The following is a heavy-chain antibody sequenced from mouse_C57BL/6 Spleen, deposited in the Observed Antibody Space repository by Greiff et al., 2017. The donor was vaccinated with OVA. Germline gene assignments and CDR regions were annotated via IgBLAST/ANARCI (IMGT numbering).Heavy chain of an antibody. CDR3: ARGDSNYDYFDY. CDR2: IYPSDSET. V-gene: IGHV1-61*01. J-gene: IGHJ2*01. Sequence: QVQLQQPGAELVRPGSSVKLSCKASGYTFTSYWMDWVKQRPGQGLEWIGNIYPSDSETHYNQKFKDKATLTVDKSSSTAYMQLSSLTSEDSAVDYCARGDSNYDYFDYWGQGTTLTVSS. D-gene: IGHD2-5*01. CDR1: GYTFTSYW.